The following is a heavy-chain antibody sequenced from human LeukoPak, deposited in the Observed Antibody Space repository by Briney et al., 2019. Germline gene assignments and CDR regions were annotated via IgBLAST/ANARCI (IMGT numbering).Heavy chain of an antibody. D-gene: IGHD3-16*02. V-gene: IGHV4-34*01. CDR3: ARHRRTGYDYVWGSYRYSAFDI. CDR2: INHSGST. CDR1: GGSFSGYY. Sequence: PSETLSLTCAVYGGSFSGYYWSWIRQPPGKGLEWIGEINHSGSTNYNPSLKGRVTISVDTSKNQFSLKLSSVTAADTAVYYCARHRRTGYDYVWGSYRYSAFDIWGQGTMVTVSS. J-gene: IGHJ3*02.